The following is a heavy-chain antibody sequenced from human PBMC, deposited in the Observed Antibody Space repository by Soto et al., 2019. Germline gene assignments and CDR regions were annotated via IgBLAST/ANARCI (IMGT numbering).Heavy chain of an antibody. CDR3: ARDATSIRGYGF. V-gene: IGHV3-30*03. D-gene: IGHD2-15*01. CDR2: ISYDGTDE. Sequence: GGSLRLSCAASGFSFSSYGMHWVRQAPGKGLEWVAMISYDGTDEYYADSVRGRFTISRDNAQNSLFLQMSSLRADDTAVYYCARDATSIRGYGFWGQGTLVTVSS. CDR1: GFSFSSYG. J-gene: IGHJ4*02.